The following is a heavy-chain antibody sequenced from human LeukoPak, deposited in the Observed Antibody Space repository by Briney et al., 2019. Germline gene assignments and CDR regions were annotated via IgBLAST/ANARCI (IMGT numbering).Heavy chain of an antibody. CDR2: INPSGGST. V-gene: IGHV1-46*01. Sequence: ASVKVSCKASGYTFTSYYMHWVRQAPGQGLEWMGIINPSGGSTSYAQKFQGRVTMTRDMSTSTVYMELSSLRSGDTAVYYCAGYPYYDSSGLSSFDIWGQGTMVTVSS. CDR3: AGYPYYDSSGLSSFDI. D-gene: IGHD3-22*01. J-gene: IGHJ3*02. CDR1: GYTFTSYY.